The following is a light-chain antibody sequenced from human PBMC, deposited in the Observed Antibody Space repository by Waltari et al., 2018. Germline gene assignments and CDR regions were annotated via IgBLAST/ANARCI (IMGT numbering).Light chain of an antibody. CDR3: SSYAGSNNVV. CDR2: EVS. Sequence: QSALTQPPSAPGSPGQSVTIPCTGTSSDVGGHNFVPWYQQHPGKPPKLMIYEVSKRPSGVPDRFCGSKSGNTASLTVSGLQAEDEADYYCSSYAGSNNVVFGGGTKLTVL. CDR1: SSDVGGHNF. J-gene: IGLJ2*01. V-gene: IGLV2-8*01.